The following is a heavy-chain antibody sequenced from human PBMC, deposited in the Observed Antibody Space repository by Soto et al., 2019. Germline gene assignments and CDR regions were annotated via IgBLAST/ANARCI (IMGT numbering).Heavy chain of an antibody. CDR1: GYTLTELS. CDR2: FDPEDGET. Sequence: GASVKVSCKVSGYTLTELSMHWVRQAPGKGLEWMGGFDPEDGETIYAQKFQGRVTMTEDTSTDTAYMELSSLRSEDTAVYYCATVMGPNSSRRGEDSWFDPWGQGTLVTVSS. CDR3: ATVMGPNSSRRGEDSWFDP. J-gene: IGHJ5*02. D-gene: IGHD6-13*01. V-gene: IGHV1-24*01.